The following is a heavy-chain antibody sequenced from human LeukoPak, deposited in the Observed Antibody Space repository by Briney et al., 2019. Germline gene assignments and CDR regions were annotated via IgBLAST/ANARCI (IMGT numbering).Heavy chain of an antibody. CDR3: ATQGLYDSSGYYYLQY. Sequence: PGGSLRLSCAASGFTFSTYWMSWVRQAPGKGLEWVANIKQDGSDKYYVDSVRGRFTISRDNAKNSLSLQMNSLRAEDTAVYYCATQGLYDSSGYYYLQYWGQGTLVTVSS. V-gene: IGHV3-7*01. J-gene: IGHJ4*02. CDR2: IKQDGSDK. D-gene: IGHD3-22*01. CDR1: GFTFSTYW.